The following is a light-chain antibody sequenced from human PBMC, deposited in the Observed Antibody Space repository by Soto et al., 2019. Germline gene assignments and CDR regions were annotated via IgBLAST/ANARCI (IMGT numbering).Light chain of an antibody. Sequence: QSALTQPASVSGSPGQSITISCTGASSDVGSYNLVSWYQQHPGKAPKLMIYEVSKRPSGVSNRFSGSKSGNTASLIVSGLQAEDEADYYCSSYAGSNKYVLGTGTKVTVL. J-gene: IGLJ1*01. V-gene: IGLV2-14*02. CDR3: SSYAGSNKYV. CDR1: SSDVGSYNL. CDR2: EVS.